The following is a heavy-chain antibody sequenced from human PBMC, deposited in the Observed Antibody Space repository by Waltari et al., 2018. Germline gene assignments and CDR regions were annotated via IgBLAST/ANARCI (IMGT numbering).Heavy chain of an antibody. CDR2: IHDSGDT. Sequence: QVQLQESGPGLVTPSETLSLSCTVSGASLTTSYCSWIRRPPGKGLEYIGYIHDSGDTNYSPSLRSRVSMSLDTSKNQFSLKISSVTAADSAVYYCARVHGSESPLAWGTDVWGQGTAVTVSS. CDR1: GASLTTSY. D-gene: IGHD2-21*01. CDR3: ARVHGSESPLAWGTDV. J-gene: IGHJ6*02. V-gene: IGHV4-59*01.